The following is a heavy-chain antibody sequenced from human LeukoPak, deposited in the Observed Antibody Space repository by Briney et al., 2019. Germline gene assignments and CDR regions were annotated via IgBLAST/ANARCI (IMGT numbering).Heavy chain of an antibody. J-gene: IGHJ5*02. CDR3: ARDKGLLWDGAPVGSNRFDP. CDR2: IYYSGKT. D-gene: IGHD3-10*01. Sequence: SETLSLTCTVSGGSISSGDFYWSWIRQAPGKGLEWIGYIYYSGKTDSNPSLKSRIIISVDTSKNQFSLQLSSVTAADTAVYYCARDKGLLWDGAPVGSNRFDPWGQGTLVTVSS. V-gene: IGHV4-30-4*08. CDR1: GGSISSGDFY.